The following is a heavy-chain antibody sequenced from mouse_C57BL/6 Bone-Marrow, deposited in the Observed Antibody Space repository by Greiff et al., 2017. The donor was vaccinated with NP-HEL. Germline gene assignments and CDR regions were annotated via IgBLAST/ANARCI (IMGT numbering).Heavy chain of an antibody. J-gene: IGHJ3*01. CDR2: IYPGDGDT. Sequence: VQLQQSGAELVKPGASVKISCKASGYEFSNYWMNWVKQRPGKGLEWIGQIYPGDGDTNYNGKFKDKATLTAAKSSRTAYMQLSSLTAEDSAVYFCARGAYWGQGTLVTVSA. V-gene: IGHV1-80*01. CDR1: GYEFSNYW. CDR3: ARGAY.